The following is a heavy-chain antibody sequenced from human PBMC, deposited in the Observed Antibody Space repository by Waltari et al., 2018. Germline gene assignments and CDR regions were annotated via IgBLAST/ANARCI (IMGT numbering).Heavy chain of an antibody. Sequence: QVHVVESGGGVVQPGKSLRLSCVTSGFTFGHYAFHWVRRAPGKGFQWVSVFSYDGNKQFYEDSVKVRFFISRGDPDNSISLQMTSLRPEDTAVYYCARSRTSSIYFGMDVWGQGTTVTVS. CDR1: GFTFGHYA. CDR3: ARSRTSSIYFGMDV. V-gene: IGHV3-30-3*01. D-gene: IGHD6-6*01. CDR2: FSYDGNKQ. J-gene: IGHJ6*02.